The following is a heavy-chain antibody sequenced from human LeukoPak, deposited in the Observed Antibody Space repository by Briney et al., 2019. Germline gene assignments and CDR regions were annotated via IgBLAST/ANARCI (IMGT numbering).Heavy chain of an antibody. CDR3: ARDPPFVRNDGGNPGIHY. CDR2: IIPILGIA. V-gene: IGHV1-69*04. Sequence: SVKVSCKASGGTFSSYAISWVRQAPGQGLEWMGRIIPILGIANYAQKFQGRLTMTTDTSTSTAYMELRSLRSDDTAVYYCARDPPFVRNDGGNPGIHYWGQGTLVAVSS. CDR1: GGTFSSYA. J-gene: IGHJ4*02. D-gene: IGHD4-23*01.